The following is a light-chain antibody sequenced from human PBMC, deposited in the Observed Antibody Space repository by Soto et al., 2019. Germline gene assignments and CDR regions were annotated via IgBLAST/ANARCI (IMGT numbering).Light chain of an antibody. V-gene: IGKV1-5*01. J-gene: IGKJ1*01. CDR1: QSINSW. CDR3: QQYSTYVGA. CDR2: DAS. Sequence: DIQMTQSPSTLSASVGDRVTITWRASQSINSWLAWLQQKPGKAPKLLIYDASNLESGVPSRFSGSGSGTEFTLTISSLQPDDFATYYCQQYSTYVGAFGQGTKVDI.